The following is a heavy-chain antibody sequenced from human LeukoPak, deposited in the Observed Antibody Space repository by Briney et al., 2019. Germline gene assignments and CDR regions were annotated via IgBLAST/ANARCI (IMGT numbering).Heavy chain of an antibody. J-gene: IGHJ4*02. CDR3: ARGSGGDFWSGYYFDY. CDR1: GGTFSSYA. V-gene: IGHV1-69*04. Sequence: GSSVKVSCKASGGTFSSYAISWVRQAPGQGLEWIGRIIPIFGIANYAQKFQGRVTITADKSTSTAYMELSSLRSEDTAVYYCARGSGGDFWSGYYFDYWGQGTLVTVSS. D-gene: IGHD3-3*01. CDR2: IIPIFGIA.